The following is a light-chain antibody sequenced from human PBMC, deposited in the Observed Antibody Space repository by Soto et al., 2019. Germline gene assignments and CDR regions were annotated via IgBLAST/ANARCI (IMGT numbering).Light chain of an antibody. J-gene: IGKJ5*01. V-gene: IGKV1-16*01. Sequence: DIQMTQSPSSLSASVGDRVTITCLASQGIDTYLAWFQQIPGKAPKTLIYAASSLHRGVPSRFRGSGFGTDFTLTISSLQPEDFATYYCQHYNGYPQTFGQGTRLEI. CDR3: QHYNGYPQT. CDR2: AAS. CDR1: QGIDTY.